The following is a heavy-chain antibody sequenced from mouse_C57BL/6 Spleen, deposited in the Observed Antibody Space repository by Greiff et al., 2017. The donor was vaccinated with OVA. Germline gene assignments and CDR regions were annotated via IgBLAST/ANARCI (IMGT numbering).Heavy chain of an antibody. D-gene: IGHD1-1*01. CDR3: ARSLNYYGSSLDY. J-gene: IGHJ4*01. V-gene: IGHV1-59*01. CDR1: GYTFTSYW. CDR2: IDPSDSYT. Sequence: QVQLQQPGAELVRPGTSVKLSCKASGYTFTSYWMHWVKPRPGQGLEWIGVIDPSDSYTNYNQKFKGKATLTVDTSSSTAYMQLSSLTSEDSAVYYCARSLNYYGSSLDYWGQGTSVTVSS.